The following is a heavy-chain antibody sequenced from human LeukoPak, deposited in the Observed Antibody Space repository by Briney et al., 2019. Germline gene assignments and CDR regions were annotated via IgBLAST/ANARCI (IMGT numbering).Heavy chain of an antibody. Sequence: ASVKVSCKASGYTFTDYHIHWVRPAPGQGLEWLGWINPKNGGTNYAQKFQGWVTMTRDTSISTAYMELSRLRSDGTAVYYCAREAVSSSAAEGSWFDPWGQGTLVTVSS. CDR2: INPKNGGT. CDR3: AREAVSSSAAEGSWFDP. CDR1: GYTFTDYH. V-gene: IGHV1-2*04. J-gene: IGHJ5*02. D-gene: IGHD6-13*01.